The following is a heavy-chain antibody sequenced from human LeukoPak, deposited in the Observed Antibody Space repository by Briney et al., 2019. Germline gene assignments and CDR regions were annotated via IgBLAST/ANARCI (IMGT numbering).Heavy chain of an antibody. Sequence: SVKVSCKASGGTFSSYAISWVRQAPGQGLAWMGGIIPIFGTANYAQKFQGRVTITTDESTSTAYMERSSLRSEDTAVYYCARTPCGGDCYPVLFDYWGQGTLVTVSS. V-gene: IGHV1-69*05. CDR3: ARTPCGGDCYPVLFDY. CDR1: GGTFSSYA. D-gene: IGHD2-21*02. CDR2: IIPIFGTA. J-gene: IGHJ4*02.